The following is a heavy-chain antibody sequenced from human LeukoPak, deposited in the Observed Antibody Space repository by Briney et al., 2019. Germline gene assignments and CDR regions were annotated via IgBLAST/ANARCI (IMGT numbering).Heavy chain of an antibody. D-gene: IGHD6-13*01. CDR2: INPSGGST. J-gene: IGHJ6*02. V-gene: IGHV1-46*01. Sequence: GASVKVSCKASGYTFTSYYTHWVRQAPGQGLEWMGIINPSGGSTSYAQKFQGRVTMTRDTSTSTVYMELSSLRSEDTAVYYCAREGGYSSSWYSLHYYYYGMDVWGQGTTVTVSS. CDR1: GYTFTSYY. CDR3: AREGGYSSSWYSLHYYYYGMDV.